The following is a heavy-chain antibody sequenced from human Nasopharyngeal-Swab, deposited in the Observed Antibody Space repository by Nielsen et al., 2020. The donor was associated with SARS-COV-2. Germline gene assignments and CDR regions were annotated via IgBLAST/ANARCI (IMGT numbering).Heavy chain of an antibody. D-gene: IGHD3-3*01. CDR1: GFTFSTYW. V-gene: IGHV3-7*01. CDR2: IRQDESEK. J-gene: IGHJ4*02. CDR3: ARGSVYHTLLY. Sequence: GESPKISCEASGFTFSTYWMSWVRQAPGKGLGWVANIRQDESEKYYVDSVKGRFTISRDNAKNSLFLQMNNLRAEDTAVYYCARGSVYHTLLYWGQGTLVTVS.